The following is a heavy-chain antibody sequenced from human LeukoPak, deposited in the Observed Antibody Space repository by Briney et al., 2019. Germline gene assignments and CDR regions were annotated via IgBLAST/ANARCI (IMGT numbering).Heavy chain of an antibody. J-gene: IGHJ4*02. D-gene: IGHD1/OR15-1a*01. CDR2: INHSGST. V-gene: IGHV4-34*01. Sequence: SETLSLTCADYGGSFSGSYWSWIRQPPGKGLEWIGEINHSGSTKYNPSLKSRVTISVDTSKNQFSLKLSCVTAEDTAVYYCARAKQVGQPGPVDYWGQGTLVTVSS. CDR3: ARAKQVGQPGPVDY. CDR1: GGSFSGSY.